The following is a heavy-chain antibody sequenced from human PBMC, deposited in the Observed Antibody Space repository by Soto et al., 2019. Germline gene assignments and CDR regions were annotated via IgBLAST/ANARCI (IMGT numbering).Heavy chain of an antibody. V-gene: IGHV3-30-3*01. D-gene: IGHD6-13*01. CDR2: ISHDGSNK. Sequence: LRLSFAASGXTFSSYAMHWVRQAPGKGLEWVAVISHDGSNKYYADSVKGRFTISRDNSKNTLYLQMNSLRAEDTAVYYCARDSPLDSSSWYWFDPWGQGTLVTVS. CDR1: GXTFSSYA. J-gene: IGHJ5*02. CDR3: ARDSPLDSSSWYWFDP.